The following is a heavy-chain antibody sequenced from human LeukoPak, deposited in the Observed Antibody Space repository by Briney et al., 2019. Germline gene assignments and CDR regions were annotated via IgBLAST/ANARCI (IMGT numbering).Heavy chain of an antibody. CDR1: GGSFSGYY. J-gene: IGHJ4*02. D-gene: IGHD3-10*01. CDR3: ARGVRITMVRGVIKPPEFDY. V-gene: IGHV4-34*01. CDR2: INHSGST. Sequence: SETLSLTCAVYGGSFSGYYWSWIRQPPGKGLEWIGEINHSGSTNYNPSLKSRVTISVDTSKNQFSLKLSSVTAADTAVYYCARGVRITMVRGVIKPPEFDYWGQGTRVTVSS.